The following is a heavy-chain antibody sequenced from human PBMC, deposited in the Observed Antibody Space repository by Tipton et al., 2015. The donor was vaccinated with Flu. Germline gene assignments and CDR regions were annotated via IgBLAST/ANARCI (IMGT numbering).Heavy chain of an antibody. Sequence: SLRLSCAASGFTFSSYWMSWVRQAPGKGLEWVANIKQDGSEKYYVDSVKGRFTISRDDAKNSLYLQMNSLRAEDTAVYYCARAYCGGDCYRDYYYYMDVWGKGTTVTVSS. CDR1: GFTFSSYW. D-gene: IGHD2-21*01. CDR3: ARAYCGGDCYRDYYYYMDV. J-gene: IGHJ6*03. CDR2: IKQDGSEK. V-gene: IGHV3-7*03.